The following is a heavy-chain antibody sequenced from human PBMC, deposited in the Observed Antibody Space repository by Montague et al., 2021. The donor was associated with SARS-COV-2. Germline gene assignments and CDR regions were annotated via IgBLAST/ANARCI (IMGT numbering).Heavy chain of an antibody. CDR3: ARAANILSGFYNHPFEY. V-gene: IGHV4-61*01. CDR2: IYDSDTT. D-gene: IGHD3-9*01. Sequence: SETLSLTCTASGGSVISDTYFWSWIRQPPGKGLEWIAYIYDSDTTNNNPSFWSRVSMSSDRSKNQFSLKLTSVTPADTAVYYRARAANILSGFYNHPFEYWGQGILVTVSS. CDR1: GGSVISDTYF. J-gene: IGHJ4*02.